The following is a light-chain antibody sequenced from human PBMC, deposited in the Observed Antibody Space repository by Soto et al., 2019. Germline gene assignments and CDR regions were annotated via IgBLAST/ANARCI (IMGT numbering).Light chain of an antibody. J-gene: IGKJ1*01. CDR2: GAA. Sequence: EIVLTQSPGTLSLSPGERATLSCRASQSVASRNLAWYQQKSGQAPRLLIYGAASRAIHTPDRFSGSGSGTDFTLTISVLEPEDFAVYYCQHFGNSLWTFGQGTKVDIK. CDR3: QHFGNSLWT. V-gene: IGKV3-20*01. CDR1: QSVASRN.